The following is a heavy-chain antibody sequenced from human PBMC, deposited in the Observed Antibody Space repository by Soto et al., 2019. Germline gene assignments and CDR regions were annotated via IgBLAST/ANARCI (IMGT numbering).Heavy chain of an antibody. J-gene: IGHJ4*02. CDR3: ARAWNYYGSGSYYNFDY. V-gene: IGHV4-59*01. D-gene: IGHD3-10*01. CDR2: IYYSGST. Sequence: SETLSLTCTVSGGSISSYYWSWIRQPPGKGLEWIGYIYYSGSTNYNPSLKSRVTISVDTSKNQFSLKLSSVTAADTAVYYCARAWNYYGSGSYYNFDYWGQGTLVTVSS. CDR1: GGSISSYY.